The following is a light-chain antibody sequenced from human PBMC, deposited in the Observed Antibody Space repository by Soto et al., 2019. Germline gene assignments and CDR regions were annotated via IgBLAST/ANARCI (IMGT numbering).Light chain of an antibody. V-gene: IGLV2-8*01. J-gene: IGLJ1*01. CDR3: SSYAGTHIV. CDR1: SSDVGGYNY. CDR2: DVS. Sequence: QSVLTQPPSASGSPGQSVAISCTGTSSDVGGYNYVSWYQQHPGKVPKLMIYDVSKRPSGVPDRFSGSKSGNTASLTVSGLQAEDEADYYCSSYAGTHIVFGTGTKVTVL.